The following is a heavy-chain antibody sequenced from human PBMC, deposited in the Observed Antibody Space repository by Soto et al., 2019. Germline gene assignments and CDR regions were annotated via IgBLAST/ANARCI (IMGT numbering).Heavy chain of an antibody. CDR1: GGSISSYY. CDR2: IYYSGST. D-gene: IGHD6-13*01. Sequence: PSETLSLTCTVSGGSISSYYWSWIRQPPGKGLEWIGYIYYSGSTNYNPSLKSRVTISVDTSKNQFSLKLSSVTAADTAMYYCAREWQYGSSSFDPWGQGTLVTVSS. CDR3: AREWQYGSSSFDP. V-gene: IGHV4-59*01. J-gene: IGHJ5*02.